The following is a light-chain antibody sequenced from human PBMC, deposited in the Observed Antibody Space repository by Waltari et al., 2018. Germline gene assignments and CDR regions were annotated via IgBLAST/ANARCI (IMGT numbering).Light chain of an antibody. Sequence: DIVMTQSPDSLAVSLGERATINCKSSQSVLYSSDNKNYLAWYQQKPGKPPRLIFYWASPRESGFPDRFSGSGSGTDFTLTISSLQAEDVAVYYCQQHYTTPFTFGPGTTVDIK. V-gene: IGKV4-1*01. CDR1: QSVLYSSDNKNY. CDR2: WAS. CDR3: QQHYTTPFT. J-gene: IGKJ3*01.